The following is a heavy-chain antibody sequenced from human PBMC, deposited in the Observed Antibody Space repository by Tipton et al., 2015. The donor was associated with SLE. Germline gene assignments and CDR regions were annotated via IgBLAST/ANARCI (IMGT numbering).Heavy chain of an antibody. CDR2: IWYDGSNK. J-gene: IGHJ6*02. Sequence: SLRLSCAASGFTFSSYAMHWVRQAPGKGLEWVAVIWYDGSNKYYADSVKGRFTISRDNSKNTVYLQMNSRRTEDTAVYYCAKQISPPHGMGVWGHGPTIAGSS. CDR3: AKQISPPHGMGV. V-gene: IGHV3-30*18. CDR1: GFTFSSYA.